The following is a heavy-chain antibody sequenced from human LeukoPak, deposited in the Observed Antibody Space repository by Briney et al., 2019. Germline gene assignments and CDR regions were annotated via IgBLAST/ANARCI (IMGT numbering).Heavy chain of an antibody. CDR3: ARDLTSGWHFDY. J-gene: IGHJ4*02. CDR2: ISYSSSTI. V-gene: IGHV3-48*02. CDR1: GFSLSSYS. D-gene: IGHD6-19*01. Sequence: PGGSLRLSCAASGFSLSSYSMNWVRQAPGKGLEWVSYISYSSSTIYYADSVKGRFTISKDNAKNSLYLQMNSLRDEDTAVYYCARDLTSGWHFDYWGQGTLVTVSS.